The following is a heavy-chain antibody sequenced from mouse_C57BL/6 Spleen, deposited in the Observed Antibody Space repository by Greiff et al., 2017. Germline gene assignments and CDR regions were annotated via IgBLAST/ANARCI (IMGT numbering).Heavy chain of an antibody. V-gene: IGHV1-66*01. CDR1: GYSFTSYY. J-gene: IGHJ3*01. Sequence: QVHVKQSGPELVKPGASVKISCKASGYSFTSYYIHWVKQRPGQGLEWIGWIYPGSGNTKYNEKFKGKATLTADTSSSTAYMQLSSLTSEDSAVYYCARDDYDSFAYWGQGTLVTVSA. CDR3: ARDDYDSFAY. D-gene: IGHD2-4*01. CDR2: IYPGSGNT.